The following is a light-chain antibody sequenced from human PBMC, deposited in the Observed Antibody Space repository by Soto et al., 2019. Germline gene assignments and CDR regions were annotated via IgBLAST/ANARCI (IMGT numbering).Light chain of an antibody. CDR1: QSISSW. V-gene: IGKV1-5*03. J-gene: IGKJ1*01. CDR2: KAS. Sequence: DIQMTQSPSTLSASVGDRVTITCRASQSISSWLAWYQQKPGKAPKLLIYKASSLESGVPSRFSGSGSGTEFTLTISDLQPDDFATYYCQQYENYFWTFGQGTKVDIK. CDR3: QQYENYFWT.